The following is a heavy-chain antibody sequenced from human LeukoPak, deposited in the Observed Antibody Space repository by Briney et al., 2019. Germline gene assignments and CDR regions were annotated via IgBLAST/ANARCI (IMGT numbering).Heavy chain of an antibody. V-gene: IGHV1-69*13. CDR3: ARGRSGQQLDETPTFDY. Sequence: SVKVSCKASGGTFSSYAISWVRQAPGQGLEWMGGIIPIFGTANYAQKFQGRVMITADESTSTAYMELSSLRSEDTAVYYCARGRSGQQLDETPTFDYWGQGTLVTVSS. D-gene: IGHD6-13*01. J-gene: IGHJ4*02. CDR2: IIPIFGTA. CDR1: GGTFSSYA.